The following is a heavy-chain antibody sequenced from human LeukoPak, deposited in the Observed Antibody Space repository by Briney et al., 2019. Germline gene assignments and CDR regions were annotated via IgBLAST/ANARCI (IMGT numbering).Heavy chain of an antibody. Sequence: GGSLRLSCAASRFTFSSYSMNWVRQAPGKGLEWVSSITSSSSYIYYADSVKGRFTISRDNAKNSLSLQMNSLRAEDTAVYYCARGEVHYYGSGSDYWGQGTLVTVSS. J-gene: IGHJ4*02. D-gene: IGHD3-10*01. CDR1: RFTFSSYS. V-gene: IGHV3-21*01. CDR3: ARGEVHYYGSGSDY. CDR2: ITSSSSYI.